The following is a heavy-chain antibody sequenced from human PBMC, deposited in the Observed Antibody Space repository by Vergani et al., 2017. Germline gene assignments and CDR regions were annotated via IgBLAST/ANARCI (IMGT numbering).Heavy chain of an antibody. D-gene: IGHD1-26*01. CDR1: GFTFSSYS. CDR3: TRLISVGATDY. Sequence: EVQLVESGGGLVKPGGSLRLSCAASGFTFSSYSMNWVRQAPGKGLEWVSSISSSSSYIYYADSVKGRFTISRDNAKNSLYLQMNSLRAEDTAVYYCTRLISVGATDYWGQGTLVTVSS. J-gene: IGHJ4*02. CDR2: ISSSSSYI. V-gene: IGHV3-21*01.